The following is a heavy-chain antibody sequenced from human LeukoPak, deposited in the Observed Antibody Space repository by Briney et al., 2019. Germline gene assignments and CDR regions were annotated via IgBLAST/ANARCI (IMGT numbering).Heavy chain of an antibody. D-gene: IGHD3-10*01. CDR2: IYYSGST. Sequence: PSQTLSLTCTVSGGSISSGDYYWSWIRQPPGKGLEWIGYIYYSGSTYYNPSLKSRVIISVDTSKNQFSLKLSSVTAADTAVYYCARAGIYGSGSYSPNWFDPWGQGTLVTVSS. V-gene: IGHV4-30-4*08. CDR3: ARAGIYGSGSYSPNWFDP. J-gene: IGHJ5*02. CDR1: GGSISSGDYY.